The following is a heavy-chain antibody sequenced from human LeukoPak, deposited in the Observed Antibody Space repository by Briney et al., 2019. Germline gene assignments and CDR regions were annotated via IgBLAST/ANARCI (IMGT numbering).Heavy chain of an antibody. CDR3: ARGGLRVMVYRLYYMDV. J-gene: IGHJ6*03. CDR1: GYTFTGYY. D-gene: IGHD2-8*01. Sequence: ASVKVSCKASGYTFTGYYMHWVRQAPGQGLEWMGWINPNSGGTNYAQKFQGRVTMTRDTSISTAYVELTRLRSDDTAVYYCARGGLRVMVYRLYYMDVWGKGTTVTVSS. CDR2: INPNSGGT. V-gene: IGHV1-2*02.